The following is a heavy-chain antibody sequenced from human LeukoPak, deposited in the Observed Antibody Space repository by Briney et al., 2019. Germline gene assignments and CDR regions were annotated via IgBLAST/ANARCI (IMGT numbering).Heavy chain of an antibody. Sequence: PSETLSLTCSVSGDSITNYYWSWIRQPAGKGLEWIGRIYTSGSTNYNPSLKSRVTMSVDTSKNQFSLKLSSVTAADTAVYYCARDRLEDYYDSSGYYSDHYYFDYWGQGTLVTVSS. V-gene: IGHV4-4*07. CDR1: GDSITNYY. CDR2: IYTSGST. D-gene: IGHD3-22*01. J-gene: IGHJ4*02. CDR3: ARDRLEDYYDSSGYYSDHYYFDY.